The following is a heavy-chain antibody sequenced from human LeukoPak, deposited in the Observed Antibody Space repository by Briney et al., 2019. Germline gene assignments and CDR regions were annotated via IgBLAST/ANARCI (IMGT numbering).Heavy chain of an antibody. D-gene: IGHD6-13*01. Sequence: ASVKVSCKASGYTFTSYGICWVRQAPGQGLEWMGWISAYNGNTNYAQKLQGRVTMTTDTSTSTAYMELRSLRSDDTAVYYCARAGIAAGLYYFDYWGQGTLVTVSS. CDR2: ISAYNGNT. CDR1: GYTFTSYG. CDR3: ARAGIAAGLYYFDY. J-gene: IGHJ4*02. V-gene: IGHV1-18*01.